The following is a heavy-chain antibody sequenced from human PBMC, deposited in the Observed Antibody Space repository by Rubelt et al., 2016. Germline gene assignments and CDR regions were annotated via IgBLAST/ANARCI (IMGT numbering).Heavy chain of an antibody. D-gene: IGHD4-11*01. J-gene: IGHJ3*02. CDR2: ISAYNGNT. CDR1: GYTFNSYG. Sequence: QVQLVQSGAEVKKPGASVKVSCKASGYTFNSYGISWVRQAPGQGLEWMGWISAYNGNTNYAQKLQGRVTMTTDTSTSTAYMELRSLRSDDTAVYYCGRGARRYSMDPRNAFDIWGQGTMVTVSS. CDR3: GRGARRYSMDPRNAFDI. V-gene: IGHV1-18*01.